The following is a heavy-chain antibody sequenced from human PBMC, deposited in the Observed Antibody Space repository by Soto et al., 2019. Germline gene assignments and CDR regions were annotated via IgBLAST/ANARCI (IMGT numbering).Heavy chain of an antibody. CDR3: SRIKGSGTTFFDY. D-gene: IGHD3-10*01. V-gene: IGHV3-23*01. Sequence: PGGSLRLSCAASGFTFSSYAMGWVRQAPGKGLEWVSAISGSGGSTYYADSVKGRFTISRDNSKNTLFLQMNSLRAEDTAVYYCSRIKGSGTTFFDYWGQGALVTVSS. J-gene: IGHJ4*02. CDR1: GFTFSSYA. CDR2: ISGSGGST.